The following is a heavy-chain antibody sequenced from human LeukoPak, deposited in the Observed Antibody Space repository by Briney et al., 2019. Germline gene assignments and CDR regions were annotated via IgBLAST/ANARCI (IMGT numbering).Heavy chain of an antibody. D-gene: IGHD3-22*01. Sequence: PGGSLRLSCAASGFTFSSYAMSWVRQAPGKGLEWVSAISGSGGSTYYADSVKGRFTISRDNSKNTLYLQMNSLRAEDTAVYYCAKDQYYYDGSGSFDYWGQGTLVTVSS. V-gene: IGHV3-23*01. CDR1: GFTFSSYA. CDR3: AKDQYYYDGSGSFDY. J-gene: IGHJ4*02. CDR2: ISGSGGST.